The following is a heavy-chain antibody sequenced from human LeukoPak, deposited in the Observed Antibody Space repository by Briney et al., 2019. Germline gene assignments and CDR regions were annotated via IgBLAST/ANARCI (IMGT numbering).Heavy chain of an antibody. D-gene: IGHD3-16*02. V-gene: IGHV3-21*01. J-gene: IGHJ4*02. CDR1: RFTFSSYS. Sequence: PGGSLRLSCAASRFTFSSYSMNWVRQAPGKGLEWVSSISSSSSYIYYADSVKGRFTISRDNAKNSLYLQMNSLRAEDTAVYYCATNLEYYDYVWGSYRPIDYWGQGTLVTVSS. CDR3: ATNLEYYDYVWGSYRPIDY. CDR2: ISSSSSYI.